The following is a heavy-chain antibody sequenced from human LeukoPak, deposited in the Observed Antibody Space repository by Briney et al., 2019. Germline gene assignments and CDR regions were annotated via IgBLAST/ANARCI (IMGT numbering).Heavy chain of an antibody. D-gene: IGHD3-22*01. CDR3: ARTGYYYDSSGYQTSYFDY. CDR1: GYSISSGYY. V-gene: IGHV4-38-2*02. Sequence: PSETLSLTCTVSGYSISSGYYWGWIRQPPGKGLEWIGSIYHSGSTYYNPSLKSRVTISVDTSKNQFSPKLSSVTAADTAVYYCARTGYYYDSSGYQTSYFDYWGQGTLVTVSS. CDR2: IYHSGST. J-gene: IGHJ4*02.